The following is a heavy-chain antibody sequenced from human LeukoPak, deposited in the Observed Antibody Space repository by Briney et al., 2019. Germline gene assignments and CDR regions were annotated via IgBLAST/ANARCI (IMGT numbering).Heavy chain of an antibody. J-gene: IGHJ6*03. CDR3: ARDRIVGATTLWWYYYYYMDV. CDR1: GHSLTSYS. V-gene: IGHV1-46*01. CDR2: INPSGGST. Sequence: ASVKVSCKAFGHSLTSYSMHWVRQAPGQGLEWMGIINPSGGSTSYAQKFQGRVTMTTDTSTSTAYMELRSLRSDDTAVYYCARDRIVGATTLWWYYYYYMDVWGKGTTVTVSS. D-gene: IGHD1-26*01.